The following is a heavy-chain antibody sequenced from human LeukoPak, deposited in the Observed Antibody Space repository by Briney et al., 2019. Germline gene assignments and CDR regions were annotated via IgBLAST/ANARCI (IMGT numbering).Heavy chain of an antibody. CDR1: GFTFSSYG. J-gene: IGHJ3*02. CDR3: ATDELGYCSSTSCPGTFDI. V-gene: IGHV3-30*02. D-gene: IGHD2-2*01. Sequence: GGSLRLSCSASGFTFSSYGMHWVRQAPGKGLEWVAFIRYGGSNKYYPDSVKGRFTLSRDNSTTTLYMQLNTLRAEDTAVYSCATDELGYCSSTSCPGTFDIWGEGTMVTVSS. CDR2: IRYGGSNK.